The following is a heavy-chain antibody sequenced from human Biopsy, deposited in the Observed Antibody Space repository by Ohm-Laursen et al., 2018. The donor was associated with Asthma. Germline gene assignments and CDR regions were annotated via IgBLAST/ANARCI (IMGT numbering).Heavy chain of an antibody. D-gene: IGHD3-22*01. J-gene: IGHJ3*02. V-gene: IGHV3-30*03. Sequence: RSLRLSCAASGFVFSQCGVHWVRQGPGKGLEWVALVSSDGHNKYYEDSVKGRFTISRDNSRNRLYLQINSLTVEGSTVYFCARQSGQEYGDSIPFDTWGQGTKVAVSS. CDR3: ARQSGQEYGDSIPFDT. CDR1: GFVFSQCG. CDR2: VSSDGHNK.